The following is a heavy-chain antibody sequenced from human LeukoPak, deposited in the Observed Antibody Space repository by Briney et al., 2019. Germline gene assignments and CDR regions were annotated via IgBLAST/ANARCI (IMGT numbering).Heavy chain of an antibody. D-gene: IGHD5-12*01. CDR1: GFTFSSYA. J-gene: IGHJ4*02. V-gene: IGHV3-30*04. CDR3: ASGVVVAAISGY. Sequence: PGGSLRLSCAASGFTFSSYAMSWVRQAPGKGLEWVAVISYDGSNKYYADSVKGRFTISRDNSKNTLYLQMNSLRAEDTAVYYCASGVVVAAISGYWGQGTLVTVSS. CDR2: ISYDGSNK.